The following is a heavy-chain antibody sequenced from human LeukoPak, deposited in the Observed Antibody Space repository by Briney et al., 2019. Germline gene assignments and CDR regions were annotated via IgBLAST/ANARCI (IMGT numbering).Heavy chain of an antibody. CDR1: GFTFSSYG. D-gene: IGHD3-10*02. CDR2: IRFDESNK. J-gene: IGHJ6*04. V-gene: IGHV3-30*02. Sequence: GGSLRLSCAASGFTFSSYGMHWVRQAPGKGLEWVAYIRFDESNKYYADSVKGRFTISRDNSKNTLYLQMNSLRAEDTAVYYCAELGITMIGGVWGKGTTVTISS. CDR3: AELGITMIGGV.